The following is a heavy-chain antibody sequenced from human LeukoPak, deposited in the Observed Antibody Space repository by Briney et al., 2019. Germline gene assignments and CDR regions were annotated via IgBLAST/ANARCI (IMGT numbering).Heavy chain of an antibody. CDR1: GFTFSSYG. J-gene: IGHJ4*02. D-gene: IGHD6-13*01. CDR3: ATASAAAGTSYYFDY. V-gene: IGHV3-30*02. Sequence: PGGSLRLSCAASGFTFSSYGMHWVRQAPGKGLEWVAVIWYDGSNKYYADSVKGRFTISRDNSKNTLYLQMNSLRAEDTAVYYCATASAAAGTSYYFDYWGQGTLVTVSS. CDR2: IWYDGSNK.